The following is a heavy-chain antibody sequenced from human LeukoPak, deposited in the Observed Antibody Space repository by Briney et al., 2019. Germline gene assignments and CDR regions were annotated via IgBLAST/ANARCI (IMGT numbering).Heavy chain of an antibody. D-gene: IGHD6-13*01. CDR3: ARLAAAGTVHWFDP. Sequence: SETLSLTCKVSGGSIRSSCYYWGWIRQPPRKGLEWIGSIYYSGNTYYNPSLKSRVTISVDTSKNQFSLKLSSVTAAETAIYYCARLAAAGTVHWFDPWGQGTLVTVSS. CDR1: GGSIRSSCYY. V-gene: IGHV4-39*01. J-gene: IGHJ5*02. CDR2: IYYSGNT.